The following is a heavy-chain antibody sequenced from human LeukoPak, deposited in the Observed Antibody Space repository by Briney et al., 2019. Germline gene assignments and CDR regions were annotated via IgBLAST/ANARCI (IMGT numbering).Heavy chain of an antibody. V-gene: IGHV4-59*08. CDR3: ARHPRDGYNSPYFYYGVAV. D-gene: IGHD5-24*01. CDR1: GGSISRYY. Sequence: PSDTLSLTCSVSGGSISRYYWSWIRQPPGKGLEWIGDIYYNASTNYNPSLKSRVTISVDTSKNQFSLKLSSVTAADTAVYYCARHPRDGYNSPYFYYGVAVWGHGTTVTVSS. J-gene: IGHJ6*02. CDR2: IYYNAST.